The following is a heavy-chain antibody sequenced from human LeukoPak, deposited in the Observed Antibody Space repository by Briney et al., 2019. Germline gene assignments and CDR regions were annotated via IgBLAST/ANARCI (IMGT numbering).Heavy chain of an antibody. CDR2: INHSGST. CDR1: RGSIGSYY. V-gene: IGHV4-34*01. D-gene: IGHD3-22*01. Sequence: SETLSLTCTVSRGSIGSYYWSWIRQPPGKGLEWIGEINHSGSTNYNPSLKSRVTISVDTSKNQFSLKLSSVTAADTAVYYCARGLQDYYDSSGYYGGLDYWGQGTLVTVSS. J-gene: IGHJ4*02. CDR3: ARGLQDYYDSSGYYGGLDY.